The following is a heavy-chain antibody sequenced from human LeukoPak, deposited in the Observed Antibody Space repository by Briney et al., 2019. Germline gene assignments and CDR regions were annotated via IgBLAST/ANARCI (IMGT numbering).Heavy chain of an antibody. CDR1: GGSISSGSYY. D-gene: IGHD3-22*01. J-gene: IGHJ4*02. CDR2: IYTSGST. CDR3: ATTYYYDSSGYYYDNDY. V-gene: IGHV4-61*02. Sequence: SPTLSLTCTVSGGSISSGSYYWSWIRQPAGKGLAWIGRIYTSGSTNYNPSLKSRVTISVDTSKNQFSLKLSSVTAADTAVYYCATTYYYDSSGYYYDNDYWGQGTLVTVSS.